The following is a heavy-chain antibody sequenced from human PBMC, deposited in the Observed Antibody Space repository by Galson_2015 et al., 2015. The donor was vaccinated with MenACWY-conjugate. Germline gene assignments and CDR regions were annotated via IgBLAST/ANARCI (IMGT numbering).Heavy chain of an antibody. Sequence: SLRLSCAVSGFTFRQYAMSWVRQAPGTGLEWVAIISDSGAATHYIDSVKGRFTISRDNSKNTLYLQMSRLRAEDTALYYCAKDVYMDVWGKGPTVRLL. CDR3: AKDVYMDV. CDR1: GFTFRQYA. CDR2: ISDSGAAT. J-gene: IGHJ6*03. V-gene: IGHV3-23*01.